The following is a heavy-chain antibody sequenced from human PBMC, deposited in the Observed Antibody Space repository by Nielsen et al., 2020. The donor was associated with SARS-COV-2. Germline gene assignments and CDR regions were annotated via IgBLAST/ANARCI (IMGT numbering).Heavy chain of an antibody. CDR2: IHYTGSA. D-gene: IGHD2/OR15-2a*01. CDR1: GDSIRNSRYY. J-gene: IGHJ6*02. Sequence: LRLSCSVSGDSIRNSRYYWTWVRQLPGRGPEWIGNIHYTGSANYSPSLKNRLSMSLEASRNQFSLSVKSMTAADSAEYYCVRDTLSHGLDVWGQGITVTVSS. CDR3: VRDTLSHGLDV. V-gene: IGHV4-31*03.